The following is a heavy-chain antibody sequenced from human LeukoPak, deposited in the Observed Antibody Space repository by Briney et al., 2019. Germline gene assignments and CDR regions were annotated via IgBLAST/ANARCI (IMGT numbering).Heavy chain of an antibody. CDR1: GFTFSSYS. D-gene: IGHD3-22*01. Sequence: PGGSLRLSCAASGFTFSSYSMIWVRQAPGKGLEWVSSISSSSSYIYYADSVKGRFTISRDNANNSLYLQMNSLRAEDTAVYYCARRHYYDSSGYYCVDYWGQGTLVTVSS. J-gene: IGHJ4*02. CDR3: ARRHYYDSSGYYCVDY. CDR2: ISSSSSYI. V-gene: IGHV3-21*01.